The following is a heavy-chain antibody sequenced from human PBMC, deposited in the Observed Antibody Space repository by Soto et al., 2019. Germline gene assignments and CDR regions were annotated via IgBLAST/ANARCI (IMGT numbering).Heavy chain of an antibody. V-gene: IGHV3-11*01. D-gene: IGHD6-13*01. CDR3: AKLVTTAAAGTFDY. Sequence: QVQLVESGGGLVKPGGSLRLSCAASGFTFSDYYMTWIRQAPGRGLEWVSYISGSGTDKSYADSVKGRFTISKDNADNTLFLQMNTLRVEVTAVYYCAKLVTTAAAGTFDYWGQGTLVTVSS. CDR2: ISGSGTDK. J-gene: IGHJ4*02. CDR1: GFTFSDYY.